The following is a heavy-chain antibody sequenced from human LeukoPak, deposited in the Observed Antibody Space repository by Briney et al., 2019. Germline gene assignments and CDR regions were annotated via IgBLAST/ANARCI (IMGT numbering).Heavy chain of an antibody. D-gene: IGHD2-2*01. Sequence: PGGSLRLSCAASGFTFSSYVMHWVRQAPGKGLEWVAVISYDGSNKYYADSVKGRFTISRDNSKNTLYLQMNSLRAEDTAVYYCAKDLVYLGYCSSTSCYAYAIDIWGQGTMVTVSS. J-gene: IGHJ3*02. V-gene: IGHV3-30*18. CDR3: AKDLVYLGYCSSTSCYAYAIDI. CDR2: ISYDGSNK. CDR1: GFTFSSYV.